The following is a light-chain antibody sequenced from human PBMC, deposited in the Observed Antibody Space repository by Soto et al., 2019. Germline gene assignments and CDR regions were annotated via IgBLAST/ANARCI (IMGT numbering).Light chain of an antibody. CDR3: QQNSNWPRT. CDR1: QSVSSN. V-gene: IGKV3D-15*01. J-gene: IGKJ1*01. Sequence: EIVMTQSPAALSVSPGERATPSCRASQSVSSNLAWYQQKLGQAPRLLIYGASTRATGIPARFSGSGSGTEFTLTISSLQSEDFAVYYCQQNSNWPRTFGQGTKVDIK. CDR2: GAS.